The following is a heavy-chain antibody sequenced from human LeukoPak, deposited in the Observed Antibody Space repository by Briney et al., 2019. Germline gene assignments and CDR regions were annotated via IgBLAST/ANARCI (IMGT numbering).Heavy chain of an antibody. V-gene: IGHV3-48*01. Sequence: PGGSLGLSCAASGFTFSSYTMNWVRQPPGKGLEGAANIGTSSTTIYYADSVTGRFTISRDNAKNSLYLQMNSLRADDTAVYYCARFAAGGSYYYYMDVWGKGTTVTVSS. CDR2: IGTSSTTI. CDR1: GFTFSSYT. D-gene: IGHD6-25*01. J-gene: IGHJ6*03. CDR3: ARFAAGGSYYYYMDV.